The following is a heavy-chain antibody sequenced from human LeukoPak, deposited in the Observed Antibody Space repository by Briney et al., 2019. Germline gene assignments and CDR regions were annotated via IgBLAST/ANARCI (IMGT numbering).Heavy chain of an antibody. CDR1: GGTFSSYA. J-gene: IGHJ4*02. V-gene: IGHV1-69*04. D-gene: IGHD2-2*01. CDR3: ARILGYCSGTSCPSPFDY. Sequence: ASVKVSCKASGGTFSSYAISWVRQAPGQGLEWMGRIIPILGIANYAQKFQGRVTITADKSTSTAYMELSSLRSEDTAVYYCARILGYCSGTSCPSPFDYWGQGTLVTVSS. CDR2: IIPILGIA.